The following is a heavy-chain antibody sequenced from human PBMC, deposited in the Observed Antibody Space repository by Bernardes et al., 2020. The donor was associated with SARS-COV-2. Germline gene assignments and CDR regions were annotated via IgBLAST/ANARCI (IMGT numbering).Heavy chain of an antibody. V-gene: IGHV3-74*01. Sequence: GGALSPSRAASGVSLSDYWMHWVRPAPGNGVMWVSSINGGGSSVNYADSVKGRFTISRDNAKNTLYLQMSSLSAEDTAVYYCTRGPLSGYGSFGVWGQGTLVTVSS. CDR2: INGGGSSV. CDR1: GVSLSDYW. D-gene: IGHD5-12*01. CDR3: TRGPLSGYGSFGV. J-gene: IGHJ4*02.